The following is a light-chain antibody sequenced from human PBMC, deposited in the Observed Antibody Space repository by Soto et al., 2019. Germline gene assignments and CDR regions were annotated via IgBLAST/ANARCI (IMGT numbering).Light chain of an antibody. CDR1: QSVSSTY. CDR2: GAS. Sequence: EIVLTQSPGTLSLSRGGRATRACRASQSVSSTYLIWYQQKPGQAPRLLIYGASSRATGIPDRFSGSGSGTDFTLTISRLEPEDFAVYYCQQYGSSQITFGQGARLEIK. CDR3: QQYGSSQIT. J-gene: IGKJ5*01. V-gene: IGKV3-20*01.